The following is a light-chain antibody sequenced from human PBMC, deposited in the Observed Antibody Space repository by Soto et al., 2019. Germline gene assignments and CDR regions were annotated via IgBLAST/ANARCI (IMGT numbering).Light chain of an antibody. Sequence: EIVMTQSPATLSVSPGERATLSFRASQSVSSNLAWYQQKPGQAPRLLIYGASTRATGIPARFSGSGSGTEFTLTISRLEPEDFAVYYCQQYGSLSWTFGQGTKVDIK. CDR3: QQYGSLSWT. V-gene: IGKV3-15*01. J-gene: IGKJ1*01. CDR1: QSVSSN. CDR2: GAS.